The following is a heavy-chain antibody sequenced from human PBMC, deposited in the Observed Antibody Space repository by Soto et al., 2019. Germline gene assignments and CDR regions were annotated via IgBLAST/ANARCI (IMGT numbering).Heavy chain of an antibody. CDR1: GGSISIGDYY. CDR2: IYYSGST. V-gene: IGHV4-30-4*01. J-gene: IGHJ4*02. Sequence: SETLSLTCTVSGGSISIGDYYWSWIRQPPGKGLEWIGYIYYSGSTYYNPSLMSRVTISVDTSKNQFSLKLSSVTAADTAVYYCARCASSCSLGFWGQGTLVTVSS. CDR3: ARCASSCSLGF. D-gene: IGHD2-15*01.